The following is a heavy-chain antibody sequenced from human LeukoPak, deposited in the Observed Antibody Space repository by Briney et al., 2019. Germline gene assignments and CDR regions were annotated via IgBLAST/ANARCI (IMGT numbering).Heavy chain of an antibody. V-gene: IGHV3-66*01. J-gene: IGHJ4*02. CDR2: IYSCGST. CDR3: AKDGRNTMIVVVIGPYFDY. CDR1: GFTVSSNY. Sequence: PGGSLRLSCAASGFTVSSNYMSWVRQAPGKGLEWVSVIYSCGSTYYADSVKGRFTISRDNSKNTLYLQVNSLRAEDTAVYYCAKDGRNTMIVVVIGPYFDYWGQGTLVTVSS. D-gene: IGHD3-22*01.